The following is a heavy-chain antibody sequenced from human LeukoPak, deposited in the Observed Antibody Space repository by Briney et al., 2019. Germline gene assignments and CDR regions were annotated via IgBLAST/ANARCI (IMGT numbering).Heavy chain of an antibody. CDR2: INPNSGGT. CDR1: GYTFTGYY. CDR3: VEDRYCYYGMDV. V-gene: IGHV1-2*02. Sequence: EASVKVSCKASGYTFTGYYMHWVRQAPGQGLEWMGWINPNSGGTNYAQKFQGRVTMTRDTSISTAYMELSRLRSDDTAVYYCVEDRYCYYGMDVWGQGTTVTVSS. J-gene: IGHJ6*02.